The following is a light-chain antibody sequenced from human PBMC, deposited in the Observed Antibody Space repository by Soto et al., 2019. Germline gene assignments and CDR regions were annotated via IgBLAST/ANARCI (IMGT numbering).Light chain of an antibody. Sequence: QSALTQPASVSGSPGQSITISCTGTSSDVGGYNYVSWYQQHPGKAPKLMIYEVSNRPSGVSNRFSGSKSGNMAFLTISGLQPEDEADYYCSSFTGTTTLDVFGTGTKLTVL. V-gene: IGLV2-14*01. CDR2: EVS. J-gene: IGLJ1*01. CDR3: SSFTGTTTLDV. CDR1: SSDVGGYNY.